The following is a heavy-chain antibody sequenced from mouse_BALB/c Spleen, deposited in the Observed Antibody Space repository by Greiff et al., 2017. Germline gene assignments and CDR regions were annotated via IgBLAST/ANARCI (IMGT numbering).Heavy chain of an antibody. D-gene: IGHD2-3*01. Sequence: QVQLQPSGPELVKPGALVKISCKASGYTFTSYDINWVKQRPGQGLEWIGWIYPGDGSTKYNEKFKGKATLTADKSSSTAYMQLSSLTSEDSAVYYCARGGYFYAMDYWGQGTSVTVSS. CDR3: ARGGYFYAMDY. CDR1: GYTFTSYD. J-gene: IGHJ4*01. V-gene: IGHV1S56*01. CDR2: IYPGDGST.